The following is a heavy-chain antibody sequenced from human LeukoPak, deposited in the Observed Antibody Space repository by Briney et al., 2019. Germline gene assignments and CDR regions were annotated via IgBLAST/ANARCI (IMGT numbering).Heavy chain of an antibody. CDR2: INHSGST. V-gene: IGHV4-34*01. J-gene: IGHJ4*02. CDR1: GFSFSSYV. D-gene: IGHD1-26*01. Sequence: GSLRLSCEASGFSFSSYVMSWVRQAPGKGLEWIGEINHSGSTNYNPSLKSRVTISVDTSKNQFSLKLSSVTAADTAVYYCARGRSGTPYFDYWGQGTLVTVSS. CDR3: ARGRSGTPYFDY.